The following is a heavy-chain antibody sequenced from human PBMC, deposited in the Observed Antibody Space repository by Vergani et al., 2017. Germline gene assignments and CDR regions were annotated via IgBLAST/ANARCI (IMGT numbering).Heavy chain of an antibody. J-gene: IGHJ4*01. V-gene: IGHV3-23*01. CDR1: GFTFSSYA. CDR2: ISGSGGST. D-gene: IGHD6-13*01. CDR3: AKDLAPYSSSWYGVY. Sequence: EVQLLESGGGLVQPGGSLRLSCAASGFTFSSYAMSWVRQAPGKGLEWVSAISGSGGSTYYADSVKGRFTISRDNSKNTLYLQMNRLRAEDTAVYYCAKDLAPYSSSWYGVYWGHGTLVTVSS.